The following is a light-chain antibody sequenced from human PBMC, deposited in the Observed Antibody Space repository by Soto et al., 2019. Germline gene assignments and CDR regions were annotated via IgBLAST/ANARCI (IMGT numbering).Light chain of an antibody. CDR1: SSNVGSYNL. J-gene: IGLJ2*01. CDR2: EGS. V-gene: IGLV2-23*01. Sequence: QSVLTQPASVSGSPGQSITISCSETSSNVGSYNLVSWYQQHPGKAPKLMIYEGSKRPSGVSNRFSGSKSGNTASLTISGLQAEDEADYYCCSYAGSSIVVFGGGTKVTVL. CDR3: CSYAGSSIVV.